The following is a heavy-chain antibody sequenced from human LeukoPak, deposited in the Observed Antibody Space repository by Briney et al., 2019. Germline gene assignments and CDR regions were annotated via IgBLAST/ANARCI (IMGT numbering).Heavy chain of an antibody. CDR1: GFTFSSYA. Sequence: QPGGSLRLSCVASGFTFSSYAIHWVRQAPGKGLEYVSSISYNGGSTYYANSVKGRFTISRDNSKNTLFLQMGSLRAEDMAVYYCARDQGRGYFYDAFDIWGQGTLVTVSS. CDR3: ARDQGRGYFYDAFDI. V-gene: IGHV3-64*01. J-gene: IGHJ3*02. CDR2: ISYNGGST. D-gene: IGHD5-18*01.